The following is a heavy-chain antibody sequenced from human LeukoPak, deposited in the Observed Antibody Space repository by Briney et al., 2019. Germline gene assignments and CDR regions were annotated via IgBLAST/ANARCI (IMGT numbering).Heavy chain of an antibody. CDR1: GFTVSSNY. CDR2: ISGSGGST. D-gene: IGHD3-22*01. CDR3: ARDSGIYDSSGYYGLSYYGMDV. Sequence: GGSLRLSCAASGFTVSSNYMTWVRQAPGKGLEWFSAISGSGGSTYYADSVKGRFTISRDNYKNTLYLQMNSLRAEDTAVYYCARDSGIYDSSGYYGLSYYGMDVWGQGTTVTVSS. V-gene: IGHV3-23*01. J-gene: IGHJ6*02.